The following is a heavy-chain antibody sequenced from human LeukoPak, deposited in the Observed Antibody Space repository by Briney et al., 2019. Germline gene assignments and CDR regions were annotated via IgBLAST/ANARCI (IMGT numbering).Heavy chain of an antibody. CDR1: GGSFSGYY. Sequence: SETLSLTCAVYGGSFSGYYWSWIRQPPGKGLVWIGEINHSGSTNYNPSLKSRVTISVDTSKNQFSLKLSSVTAADTAVYYCARVRWLQPFDYWGQGTLVTVSS. CDR2: INHSGST. J-gene: IGHJ4*02. V-gene: IGHV4-34*01. D-gene: IGHD5-24*01. CDR3: ARVRWLQPFDY.